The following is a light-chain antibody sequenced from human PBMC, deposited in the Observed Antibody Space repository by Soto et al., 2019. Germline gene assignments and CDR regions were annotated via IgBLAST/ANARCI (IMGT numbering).Light chain of an antibody. Sequence: EIVLTQSAAALSLSPGERATLSCRASQSLSRYLAWYQQKPGQAPSLLIYDASNRATGIPARFSGSGSGTDFTLTISSLEPEDSAVYYCQHYNHWLWTFGQGTKVDIK. J-gene: IGKJ1*01. CDR3: QHYNHWLWT. CDR1: QSLSRY. V-gene: IGKV3-11*01. CDR2: DAS.